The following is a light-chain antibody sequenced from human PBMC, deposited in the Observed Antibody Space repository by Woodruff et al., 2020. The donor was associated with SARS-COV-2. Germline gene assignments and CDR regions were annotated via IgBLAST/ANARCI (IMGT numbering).Light chain of an antibody. V-gene: IGKV1-5*03. J-gene: IGKJ1*01. CDR2: KAS. CDR3: QQYNSYSRT. Sequence: TISYMGGDRVTITCRASQSISSWLAWYQQKPGKAPKLLIYKASSLESGVPSRFSGSGSGTEFTLTISSLQPDDFATYYCQQYNSYSRT. CDR1: QSISSW.